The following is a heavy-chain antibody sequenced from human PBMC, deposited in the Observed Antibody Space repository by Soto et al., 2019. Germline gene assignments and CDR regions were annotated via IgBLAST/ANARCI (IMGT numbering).Heavy chain of an antibody. D-gene: IGHD4-17*01. CDR1: GDSISTSNYY. Sequence: QLQLQESGPGLVKPSETLSLTCTVSGDSISTSNYYWGWIRQPPGEGLEWIGHIFYSGGTYYNPSLKRRVTISADTSQNQFSLTWSAITAADTAVYFCARRGGGDYLFDSWGQGMLVTVSS. V-gene: IGHV4-39*01. CDR2: IFYSGGT. J-gene: IGHJ4*02. CDR3: ARRGGGDYLFDS.